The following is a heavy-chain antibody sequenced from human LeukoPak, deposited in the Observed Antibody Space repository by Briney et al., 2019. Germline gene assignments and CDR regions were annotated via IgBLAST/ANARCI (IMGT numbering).Heavy chain of an antibody. V-gene: IGHV3-66*01. J-gene: IGHJ4*02. D-gene: IGHD6-19*01. CDR3: ARGRQYSSGWNYFDY. CDR2: INNGDTT. CDR1: GFTDNTNH. Sequence: GGSLRLSCAASGFTDNTNHMSWVRQAPGKGLEWVSIINNGDTTYYADSVKGRFTISRDNSKDTLYLQVNSLRAEDTAVYYCARGRQYSSGWNYFDYWGQGTLVTVSS.